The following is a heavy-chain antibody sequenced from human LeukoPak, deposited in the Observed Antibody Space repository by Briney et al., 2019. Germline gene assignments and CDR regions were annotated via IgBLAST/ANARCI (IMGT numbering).Heavy chain of an antibody. V-gene: IGHV4-30-4*01. D-gene: IGHD5-18*01. Sequence: PSETLSPTCSVSGGSISSGDYYWSWIRQPPGKGLEWIGYIYHSGTSYYNPTLKSRVTISVDTSKNQFSLKLSSVTAADTAVYYCARNGAYSFVVWGQGTLVTVSS. CDR3: ARNGAYSFVV. J-gene: IGHJ4*02. CDR2: IYHSGTS. CDR1: GGSISSGDYY.